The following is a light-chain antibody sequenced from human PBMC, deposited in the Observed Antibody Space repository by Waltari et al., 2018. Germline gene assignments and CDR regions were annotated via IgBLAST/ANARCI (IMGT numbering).Light chain of an antibody. V-gene: IGLV3-27*01. CDR3: YSAADNSLV. CDR1: VLAKKY. Sequence: SYELTQPSSVSVSPGQTARITCSGDVLAKKYARWLQHKPGQAHLAVVYKDSERPSGITERFSGYSSGTTVTLTVSGAQVDDEADYYCYSAADNSLVFGGGTKLTVL. CDR2: KDS. J-gene: IGLJ2*01.